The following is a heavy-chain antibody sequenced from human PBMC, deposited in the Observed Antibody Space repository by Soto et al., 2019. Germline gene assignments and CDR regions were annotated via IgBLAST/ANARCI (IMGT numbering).Heavy chain of an antibody. CDR3: ARDGYSSFDV. Sequence: VQLVESGGGLVQPGGSLRLSCVVSEFTFSSYAMHWVRQAPGKGLEWVAVISYDGSNKYYADSVKGRFTISRDNSKNTLYLQMNSLRAEDTAVYYCARDGYSSFDVWGQGTTVTVSS. D-gene: IGHD6-6*01. V-gene: IGHV3-30-3*01. J-gene: IGHJ6*02. CDR1: EFTFSSYA. CDR2: ISYDGSNK.